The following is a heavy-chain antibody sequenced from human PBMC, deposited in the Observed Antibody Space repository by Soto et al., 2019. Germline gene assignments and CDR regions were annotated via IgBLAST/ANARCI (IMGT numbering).Heavy chain of an antibody. CDR1: GFTVSSNY. V-gene: IGHV3-53*02. CDR3: ARDPPATRHGMDG. J-gene: IGHJ6*02. Sequence: EVQLVETGGGLIQPGGSLRLSCAASGFTVSSNYMSWVRQAPGKGLEWVSVIYSGGSTYYADSVRGRFNISRDNSKNTLYLQMKSLRAEDTAVYYCARDPPATRHGMDGWGQGTTVTGSS. CDR2: IYSGGST.